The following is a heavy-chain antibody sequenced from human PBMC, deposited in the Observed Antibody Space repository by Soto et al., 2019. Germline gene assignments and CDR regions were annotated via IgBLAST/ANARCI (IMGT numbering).Heavy chain of an antibody. V-gene: IGHV5-51*01. Sequence: PGESLKISCKGSGDSFSNYWIAWVRQMPGKGLEWMGIIYPGDSDTRYSPSFQGQVTISADKSISTAYLQWSSLKASDTAMYYCARPFDTTGRYDYWGQGALVTVSS. CDR2: IYPGDSDT. D-gene: IGHD6-19*01. J-gene: IGHJ4*02. CDR3: ARPFDTTGRYDY. CDR1: GDSFSNYW.